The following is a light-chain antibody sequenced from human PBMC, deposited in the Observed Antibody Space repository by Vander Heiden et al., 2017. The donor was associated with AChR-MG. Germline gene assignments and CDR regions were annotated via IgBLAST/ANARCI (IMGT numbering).Light chain of an antibody. J-gene: IGKJ2*01. Sequence: DIQMNQSPSTLSASVGDRVTITCRASQSISSWLAWYQQRPGKAPRLLIYKASRLENGVPSRFSGSGSGKEFTLTISSLQPDDFATYYCQHYNNYPYTFGQGTKLEIK. CDR1: QSISSW. CDR3: QHYNNYPYT. CDR2: KAS. V-gene: IGKV1-5*03.